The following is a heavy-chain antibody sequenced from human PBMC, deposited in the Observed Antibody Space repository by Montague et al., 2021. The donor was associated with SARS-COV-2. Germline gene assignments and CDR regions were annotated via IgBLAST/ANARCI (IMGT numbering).Heavy chain of an antibody. J-gene: IGHJ3*02. CDR1: GGSISSYY. D-gene: IGHD3-22*01. CDR2: IYYSGST. Sequence: SETLSLTCTLSGGSISSYYYSWIRQPPGKGLEWIGYIYYSGSTNXYPSLKGRVTISVDTSKNQFSLKLSSVTAADTAVYYCAREDRNYYDSGDRGAFDIWGQGTMVTVSS. CDR3: AREDRNYYDSGDRGAFDI. V-gene: IGHV4-59*01.